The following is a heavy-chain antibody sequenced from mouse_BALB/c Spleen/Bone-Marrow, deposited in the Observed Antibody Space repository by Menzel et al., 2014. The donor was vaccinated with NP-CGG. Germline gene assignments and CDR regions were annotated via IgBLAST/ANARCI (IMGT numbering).Heavy chain of an antibody. CDR3: ARRYDYGYGPSAY. V-gene: IGHV5-12-2*01. CDR2: ISNGGGTT. D-gene: IGHD1-2*01. CDR1: GFTFSNYT. Sequence: EVKLVESGGGLVQPGGSLKLSCAASGFTFSNYTMSWIRQTPEKRLEWVAYISNGGGTTYYPDTVKGRFTISRGNAKNTLYLQMSSLKSEDTAMYCCARRYDYGYGPSAYWGQGTLVTVSA. J-gene: IGHJ3*01.